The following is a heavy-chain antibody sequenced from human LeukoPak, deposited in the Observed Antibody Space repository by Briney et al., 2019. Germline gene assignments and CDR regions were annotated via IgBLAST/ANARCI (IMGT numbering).Heavy chain of an antibody. J-gene: IGHJ4*02. D-gene: IGHD2-15*01. CDR1: GGSISGYF. CDR2: IYHSGST. Sequence: SETLSLTCTVSGGSISGYFWSWIRQPPGKGLEWIGYIYHSGSTNYNPSPKSRLTISVDTSKNQFSLKLSSVTAADTAVYYCARGVLPDYWGQGTLVTVSS. CDR3: ARGVLPDY. V-gene: IGHV4-59*01.